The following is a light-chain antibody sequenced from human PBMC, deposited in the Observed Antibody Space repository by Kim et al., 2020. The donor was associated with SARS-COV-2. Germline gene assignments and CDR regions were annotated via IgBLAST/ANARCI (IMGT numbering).Light chain of an antibody. CDR2: ANN. CDR3: GTWDSSLSAVV. J-gene: IGLJ2*01. Sequence: KMNITCAGSSSNMGNNFVSWDQQLPGTAPKLLIYANNKRPSGIPDRFSGSKSGASATLGITELQTGDEADYYCGTWDSSLSAVVFGGGTQLTVL. V-gene: IGLV1-51*01. CDR1: SSNMGNNF.